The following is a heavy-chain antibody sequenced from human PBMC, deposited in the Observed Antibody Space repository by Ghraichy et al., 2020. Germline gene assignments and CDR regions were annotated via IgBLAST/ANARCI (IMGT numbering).Heavy chain of an antibody. CDR3: ARDNYYYGMDV. CDR2: IYYSGST. V-gene: IGHV4-61*01. CDR1: GGSVSSGSYY. Sequence: ETLSLTCTVSGGSVSSGSYYWSWIRQPPGKGLEWIGYIYYSGSTNYNPSLKSRVTISVDTSKNQFSLKLSSVTAADTAVYYCARDNYYYGMDVWGQGTTFTVSS. J-gene: IGHJ6*02.